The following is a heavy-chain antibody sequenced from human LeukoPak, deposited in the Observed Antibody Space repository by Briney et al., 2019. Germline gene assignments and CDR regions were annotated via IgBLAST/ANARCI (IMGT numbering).Heavy chain of an antibody. CDR2: INHSGST. V-gene: IGHV4-34*01. Sequence: SETLSLTCAVYGGSFSGYYWSWIRQPPGKGLEWIGEINHSGSTNYNPSLKSRVIISVDTSKNQFSLKLSSVIAADTAVYYCARVYYDFWSGYYPLYYYYYMDVWGKGTTVTVSS. CDR1: GGSFSGYY. D-gene: IGHD3-3*01. J-gene: IGHJ6*03. CDR3: ARVYYDFWSGYYPLYYYYYMDV.